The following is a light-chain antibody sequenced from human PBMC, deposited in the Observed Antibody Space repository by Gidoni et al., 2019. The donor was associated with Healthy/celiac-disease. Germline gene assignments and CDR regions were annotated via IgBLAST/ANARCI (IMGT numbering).Light chain of an antibody. V-gene: IGLV4-69*01. CDR1: SGHSSYA. Sequence: SASASLGASAKLTCTLSSGHSSYAIAWHQQQPEKGPRYLMKLNSDGSHSKGDGFPDRFSGSSSGAERYLTISSLHSEDEADYYCRTWGTGIQGVFGTGPKVTVL. CDR2: LNSDGSH. CDR3: RTWGTGIQGV. J-gene: IGLJ1*01.